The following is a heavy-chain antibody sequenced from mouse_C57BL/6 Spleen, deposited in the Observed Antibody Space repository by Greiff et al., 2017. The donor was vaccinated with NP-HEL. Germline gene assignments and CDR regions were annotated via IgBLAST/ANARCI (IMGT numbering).Heavy chain of an antibody. V-gene: IGHV1-69*01. CDR2: IDPSDSYT. D-gene: IGHD1-1*01. CDR1: GYTFTSYW. J-gene: IGHJ2*01. Sequence: QVQLQQSGAELVMPGASVKLSCKASGYTFTSYWMHWVKQRPGQGLEWIGEIDPSDSYTNYNQKFKGKSTLTVDKSSSTAYMQLSSLTSEDSAVYYCARDYGSQYYFDYWGQGTTLTVSS. CDR3: ARDYGSQYYFDY.